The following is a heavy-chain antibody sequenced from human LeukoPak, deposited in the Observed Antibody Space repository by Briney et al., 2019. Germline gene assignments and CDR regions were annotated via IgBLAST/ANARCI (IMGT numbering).Heavy chain of an antibody. CDR1: GASIRSHH. CDR2: VYYVGST. CDR3: ARSGDSSAYYSF. Sequence: SETLSLTCTVSGASIRSHHWTWIRQPPGKGLEWIGSVYYVGSTSYSPSLKSRVTISLDTSKNQFSLEMNSVTAADTAVYYCARSGDSSAYYSFWGQGTLVTVSS. J-gene: IGHJ4*02. V-gene: IGHV4-59*11. D-gene: IGHD3-22*01.